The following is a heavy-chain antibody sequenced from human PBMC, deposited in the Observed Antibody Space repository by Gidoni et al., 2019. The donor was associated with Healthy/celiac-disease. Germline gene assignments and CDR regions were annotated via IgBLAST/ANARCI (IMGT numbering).Heavy chain of an antibody. CDR2: INPSGGST. J-gene: IGHJ6*02. CDR1: GYTFTSYY. CDR3: AREPGLTIFGAHMDV. D-gene: IGHD3-3*01. Sequence: QVQLGQSGAEVKKPGASVKVSCKASGYTFTSYYMHWVRQAPGQGLEWMGIINPSGGSTSYAQKFQGRVTMTRDTSTSTVYMELSSLRSEDTAVYYCAREPGLTIFGAHMDVWGQGTTVTVSS. V-gene: IGHV1-46*01.